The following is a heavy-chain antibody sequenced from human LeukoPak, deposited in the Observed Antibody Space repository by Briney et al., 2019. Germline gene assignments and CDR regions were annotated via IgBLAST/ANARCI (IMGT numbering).Heavy chain of an antibody. CDR1: GFTFSSYG. CDR2: ISYHGSDK. V-gene: IGHV3-30*03. Sequence: GRSLRLSCAASGFTFSSYGMHWVRQAPGKGLDWVAVISYHGSDKYYADSVKGRFTISRDNAKNSLYLQMNSLRAEDTAVYYCARVKGGSYGDFDYWGQGTLVTVSS. CDR3: ARVKGGSYGDFDY. D-gene: IGHD1-26*01. J-gene: IGHJ4*02.